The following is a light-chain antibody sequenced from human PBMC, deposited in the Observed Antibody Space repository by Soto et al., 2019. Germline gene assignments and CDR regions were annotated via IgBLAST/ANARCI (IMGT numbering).Light chain of an antibody. CDR3: QQRISRPPIT. V-gene: IGKV3-11*01. CDR1: QSDSSY. CDR2: DAS. Sequence: DIVLTQSPATLSLSPGERATLSCGASQSDSSYLAWYQQKPGQAPRLLIYDASNRATGVPARFSGSGSGTDFTLTISSLEPEDFALYYCQQRISRPPITFGQGTRLEIK. J-gene: IGKJ5*01.